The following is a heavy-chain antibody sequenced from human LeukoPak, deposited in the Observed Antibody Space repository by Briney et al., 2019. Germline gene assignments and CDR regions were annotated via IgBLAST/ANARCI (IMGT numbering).Heavy chain of an antibody. Sequence: PGGSLRLSCAASGFTFSSYAMSWVRQAPGKGLEWVSAISGSGGSTYYADSVKGRFTISRDNSKNTLYLQMSSLRAEDTAVYYCALSRHGELRLGELSLNYWGQGTLVTVSS. D-gene: IGHD3-16*02. CDR3: ALSRHGELRLGELSLNY. CDR2: ISGSGGST. CDR1: GFTFSSYA. J-gene: IGHJ4*02. V-gene: IGHV3-23*01.